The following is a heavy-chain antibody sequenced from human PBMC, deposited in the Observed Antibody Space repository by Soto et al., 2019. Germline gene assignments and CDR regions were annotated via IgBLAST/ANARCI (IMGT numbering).Heavy chain of an antibody. CDR3: AKYSGSYPVYNGLSL. J-gene: IGHJ6*02. CDR1: GFPFSTSA. D-gene: IGHD1-26*01. CDR2: ISASSDAA. V-gene: IGHV3-23*01. Sequence: VPLLESGGGLVQPGGSLRLSCAASGFPFSTSAMNWVRQAPGKGLEWVSIISASSDAAYYAESVKGRFASSRDNSNTTLYLQMNSLSAEDTVVYYCAKYSGSYPVYNGLSLWGQGTTVTVS.